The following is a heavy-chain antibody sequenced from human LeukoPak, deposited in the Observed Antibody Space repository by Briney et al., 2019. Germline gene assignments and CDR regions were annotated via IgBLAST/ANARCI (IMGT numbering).Heavy chain of an antibody. CDR3: ARVFDDSSGYGY. Sequence: ASVKVSCKASGGTFSSYAISWVRQAPGQGLEWMGRIIPILGIANYAQKFQGRVTITADKSTSTAYVELSSLRSEDTAVYYCARVFDDSSGYGYWGQGTLVTVSS. V-gene: IGHV1-69*04. CDR2: IIPILGIA. D-gene: IGHD3-22*01. J-gene: IGHJ4*02. CDR1: GGTFSSYA.